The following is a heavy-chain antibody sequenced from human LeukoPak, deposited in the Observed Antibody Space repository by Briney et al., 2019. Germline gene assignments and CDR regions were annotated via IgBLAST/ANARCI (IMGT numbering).Heavy chain of an antibody. CDR1: GFTFSDFW. D-gene: IGHD3-10*01. CDR3: TKGRSNHY. CDR2: INQDGSEN. Sequence: RAGGSLRLSCAASGFTFSDFWMGWVRQAPGKGLEWVANINQDGSENYYVDSVKGRFTISRDNAKNSLYLQMNSLRAEDTAVYYCTKGRSNHYWGQGTLVTVPT. V-gene: IGHV3-7*01. J-gene: IGHJ4*02.